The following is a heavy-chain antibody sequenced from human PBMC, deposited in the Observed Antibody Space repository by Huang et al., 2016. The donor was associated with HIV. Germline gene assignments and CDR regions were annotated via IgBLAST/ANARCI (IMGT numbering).Heavy chain of an antibody. V-gene: IGHV1-69*13. CDR2: ISPILATA. CDR1: GGTFGSYA. CDR3: ARDLSYSSGWYTDAFNV. D-gene: IGHD3-22*01. J-gene: IGHJ3*01. Sequence: QVRLVQSGAEVKKPGSSVKVSCKASGGTFGSYAFSWVRQAPGQGLEVMGGISPILATANYAQRFQGRVTFTADESTSAVYMEVRGLGFEDTAVYYCARDLSYSSGWYTDAFNVWGQGTMVVVSS.